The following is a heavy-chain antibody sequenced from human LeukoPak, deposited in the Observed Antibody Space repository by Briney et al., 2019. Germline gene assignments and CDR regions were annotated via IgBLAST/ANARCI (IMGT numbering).Heavy chain of an antibody. V-gene: IGHV3-23*01. Sequence: GGSLRLSCAASGFTFSSFAMSWVRQAPGRGLEWVSFISTSGNTVYYADSVKGRFTISRDNSKNTLYLQMNSLRAEDTAVYYCAKAQPSGYSSVPFDYWGQGTLVTVSS. CDR2: ISTSGNTV. CDR1: GFTFSSFA. CDR3: AKAQPSGYSSVPFDY. J-gene: IGHJ4*02. D-gene: IGHD6-19*01.